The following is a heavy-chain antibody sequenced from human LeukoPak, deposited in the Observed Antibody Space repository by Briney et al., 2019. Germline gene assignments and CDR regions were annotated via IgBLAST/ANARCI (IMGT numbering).Heavy chain of an antibody. V-gene: IGHV4-61*01. CDR2: IHYSGST. CDR1: GGSVSSGPHY. CDR3: ARTWDY. J-gene: IGHJ4*02. Sequence: SETLSLVGTVSGGSVSSGPHYWSWIRQPPGKGLEWIAYIHYSGSTKYNPSLKSRLTISLDTSKNQFSLHLTSVTAADTAVYFSARTWDYWGQGTLVTVSS.